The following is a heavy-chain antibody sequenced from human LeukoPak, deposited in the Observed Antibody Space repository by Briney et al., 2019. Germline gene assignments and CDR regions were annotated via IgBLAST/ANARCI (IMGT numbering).Heavy chain of an antibody. J-gene: IGHJ4*02. Sequence: GGSLRLSCAASGFTFSDYYMSWIRQAPGKGLEWVSYISSSGSTIYYADSVKGRFTISRDNAKNSLYLQMNSLRAEDTAVYYCARQESSGWYVPPFDYWGQGTLVTVSS. D-gene: IGHD6-19*01. V-gene: IGHV3-11*01. CDR2: ISSSGSTI. CDR3: ARQESSGWYVPPFDY. CDR1: GFTFSDYY.